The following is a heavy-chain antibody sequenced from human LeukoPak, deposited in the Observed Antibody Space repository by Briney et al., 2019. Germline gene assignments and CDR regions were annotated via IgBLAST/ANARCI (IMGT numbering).Heavy chain of an antibody. J-gene: IGHJ4*02. D-gene: IGHD4-17*01. CDR3: ARDRWSSVTTHYFDY. Sequence: ASVKVSCKASGGTFSSYAISWVRQAPGQGLEWMGGIIPIFGTANYAQKFQGRVTITADKSTSTAYMELSSLRSEDTAVYYCARDRWSSVTTHYFDYWGQGTLVTVSS. V-gene: IGHV1-69*06. CDR1: GGTFSSYA. CDR2: IIPIFGTA.